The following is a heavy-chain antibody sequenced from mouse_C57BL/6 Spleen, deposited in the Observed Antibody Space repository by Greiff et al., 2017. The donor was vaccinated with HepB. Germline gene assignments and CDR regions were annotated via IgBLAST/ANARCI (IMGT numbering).Heavy chain of an antibody. CDR1: GYTFTDYY. Sequence: EVQLQQSGPELVKPGASVKISCKASGYTFTDYYMNWVKQSHGKSLEWIGDINPNNGGTSYNQKFKGKATLTVDKSSSTAYMELRSLTSEDSAVYYCASPLTGRRAWFAYWGQGTLVTVSA. V-gene: IGHV1-26*01. D-gene: IGHD4-1*01. J-gene: IGHJ3*01. CDR3: ASPLTGRRAWFAY. CDR2: INPNNGGT.